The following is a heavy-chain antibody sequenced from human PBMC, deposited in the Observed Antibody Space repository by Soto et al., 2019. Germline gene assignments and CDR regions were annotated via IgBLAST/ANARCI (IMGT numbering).Heavy chain of an antibody. CDR1: GGSISSGSYS. Sequence: QLQLQEYGSGLVKPSQTLSLTCDVSGGSISSGSYSWSWIRQPPGKGLEWIGYIYHSGPTYSNPSLNRRVTISVDRSKNQYSLKLSSVSAEDTAVYYCARAPGITPYYYGMDVWGQGTTVTVSS. V-gene: IGHV4-30-2*01. CDR3: ARAPGITPYYYGMDV. D-gene: IGHD1-7*01. CDR2: IYHSGPT. J-gene: IGHJ6*02.